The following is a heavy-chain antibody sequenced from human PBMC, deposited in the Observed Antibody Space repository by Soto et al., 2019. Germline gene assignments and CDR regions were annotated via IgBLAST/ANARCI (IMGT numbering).Heavy chain of an antibody. CDR3: GKDIRSGSIDY. J-gene: IGHJ4*02. CDR1: GYSITNHG. Sequence: QAGGSLRLSCAASGYSITNHGMHWVRQAPGKGLEWVALIWSHGTDQYYADSVKGRFTVSRDTSTNTVFLQMNSLRADDTARYYCGKDIRSGSIDYWGQGTLVTVSS. CDR2: IWSHGTDQ. D-gene: IGHD1-1*01. V-gene: IGHV3-33*02.